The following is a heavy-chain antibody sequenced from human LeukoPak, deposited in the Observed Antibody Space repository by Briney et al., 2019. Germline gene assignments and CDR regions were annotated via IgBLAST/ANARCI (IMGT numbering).Heavy chain of an antibody. CDR2: INPNSGGT. CDR3: ARVRGGFNLRDFDI. V-gene: IGHV1-2*02. J-gene: IGHJ3*02. D-gene: IGHD5-24*01. Sequence: ASVKVSCKASGYTFTDYFMHWVRQAPGQGLEWMGWINPNSGGTEYAQKFHGRVTMTGDTSISTVYMELSSLRSDDTAVYFCARVRGGFNLRDFDIWGQGAVVTVSS. CDR1: GYTFTDYF.